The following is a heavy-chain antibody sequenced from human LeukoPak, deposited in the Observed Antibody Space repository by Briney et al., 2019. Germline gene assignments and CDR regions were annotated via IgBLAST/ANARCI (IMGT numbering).Heavy chain of an antibody. V-gene: IGHV4-59*01. Sequence: SETLSLTCTVSGGSISNYYWSWIRQPPGKGLEWIGYIYYSGSTYYNPSLKSRVTISVDTSRNQFSLKLSSVTAADTAVYYCARVVSGSGYSIYWGQGTLVTVSS. CDR1: GGSISNYY. CDR3: ARVVSGSGYSIY. J-gene: IGHJ4*02. CDR2: IYYSGST. D-gene: IGHD3-3*01.